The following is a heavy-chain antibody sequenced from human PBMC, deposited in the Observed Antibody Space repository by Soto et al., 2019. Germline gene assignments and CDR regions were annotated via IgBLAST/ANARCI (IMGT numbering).Heavy chain of an antibody. D-gene: IGHD6-13*01. Sequence: EVQLVESGGGLVKPGGSLRLSCAASGFTFSSYSMNWVRQAPGKGLEWVSSISSSSSYIYYADSVKGRFTISRDNAKNSLYLQMNSLRAEDTAVYYCARALAAAGTYYFDYLGQGTLVTVSS. V-gene: IGHV3-21*01. CDR2: ISSSSSYI. CDR3: ARALAAAGTYYFDY. J-gene: IGHJ4*02. CDR1: GFTFSSYS.